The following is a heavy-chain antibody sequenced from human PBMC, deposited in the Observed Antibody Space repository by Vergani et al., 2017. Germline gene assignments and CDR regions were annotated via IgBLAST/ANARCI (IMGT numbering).Heavy chain of an antibody. D-gene: IGHD4-17*01. V-gene: IGHV4-59*01. J-gene: IGHJ4*02. CDR3: ARGSSTVATFDY. CDR2: IYYSGST. CDR1: GGSISSYY. Sequence: QVQLQESGPGLVKPSETLSLTCTVSGGSISSYYWSWIRQPPGKGLEWIGYIYYSGSTNYNPSLKSRVTISVDTSKNQFSLKLRSVTAADTAVYYCARGSSTVATFDYWGQGTLVTVSS.